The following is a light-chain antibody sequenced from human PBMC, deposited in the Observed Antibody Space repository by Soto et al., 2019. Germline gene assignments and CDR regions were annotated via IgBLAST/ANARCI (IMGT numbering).Light chain of an antibody. V-gene: IGKV1-12*01. J-gene: IGKJ4*01. CDR1: QGISSW. CDR3: QQDNSFPHT. Sequence: DIHMTQSPSSVSASVGDRVTITCRASQGISSWLAWYQQKPGKAPKLLIYTVSSLQSGVPSRFSRSGSGKDLKPNISSLQHEALEPYCSQQDNSFPHTFGGGTKVEIK. CDR2: TVS.